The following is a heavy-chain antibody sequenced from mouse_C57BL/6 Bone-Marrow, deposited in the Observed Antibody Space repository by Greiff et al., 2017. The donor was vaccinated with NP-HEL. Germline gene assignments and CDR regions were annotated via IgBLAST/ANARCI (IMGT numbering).Heavy chain of an antibody. V-gene: IGHV5-16*01. Sequence: EVKLVESEGGLVQPGSSMKLSCTASGFTFSDYYMAWVRQVPEKGLEWVANINYDGSSTYYLDSLKSRFIISRDNAKNILYLQMSSLKSEDTATYYCARESLYYGSSYFDYWGQGTTLTVSS. CDR1: GFTFSDYY. CDR2: INYDGSST. J-gene: IGHJ2*01. CDR3: ARESLYYGSSYFDY. D-gene: IGHD1-1*01.